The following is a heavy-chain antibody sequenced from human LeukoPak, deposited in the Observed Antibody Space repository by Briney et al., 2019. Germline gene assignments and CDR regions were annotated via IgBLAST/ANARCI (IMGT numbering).Heavy chain of an antibody. Sequence: GESLKISCKGSGYSFTSYWIGWVRQMPGKGLEWMGIIYPGDSDTRYSPSFQGQVTISADKSISTAYLQWSSLKASDTAMYYCARHLAAAGTNYYYYMDVWGKGTTVTVSS. J-gene: IGHJ6*03. CDR3: ARHLAAAGTNYYYYMDV. D-gene: IGHD6-13*01. CDR1: GYSFTSYW. V-gene: IGHV5-51*01. CDR2: IYPGDSDT.